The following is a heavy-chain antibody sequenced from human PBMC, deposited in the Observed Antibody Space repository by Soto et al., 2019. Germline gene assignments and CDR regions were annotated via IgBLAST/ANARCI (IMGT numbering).Heavy chain of an antibody. V-gene: IGHV3-49*03. J-gene: IGHJ5*02. CDR2: IRSKAYGGTT. Sequence: GGSLRLSCTASGFTFGDYAMSWFRQAPGKGLEWVGFIRSKAYGGTTEYAASVKGRFTISRDDSKSIAYLQMNSLKTEDTAVYYCTRDAYSSTWYNWFDPWGQGTLVTVSS. D-gene: IGHD6-13*01. CDR3: TRDAYSSTWYNWFDP. CDR1: GFTFGDYA.